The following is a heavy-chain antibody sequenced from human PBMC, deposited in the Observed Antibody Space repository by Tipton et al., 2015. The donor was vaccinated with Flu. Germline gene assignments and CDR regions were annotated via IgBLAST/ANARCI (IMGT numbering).Heavy chain of an antibody. J-gene: IGHJ6*02. D-gene: IGHD3-3*01. Sequence: SLRLSCAASGFTVSSFEMNWVRQAPGKGLEWVSYISGSGNTVHYADSVKGRFTISRDNAKNSLYLQMNSLRAEDTAIYYCARAGLVDDFWSGSLPYYYNYGMDVWGQGTTVTVSS. CDR2: ISGSGNTV. CDR1: GFTVSSFE. CDR3: ARAGLVDDFWSGSLPYYYNYGMDV. V-gene: IGHV3-48*03.